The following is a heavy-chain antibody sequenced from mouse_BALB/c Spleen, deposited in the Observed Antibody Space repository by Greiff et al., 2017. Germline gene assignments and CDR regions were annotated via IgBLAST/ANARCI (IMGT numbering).Heavy chain of an antibody. D-gene: IGHD1-1*01. CDR1: GFSLTSYG. CDR2: IWAGGST. CDR3: ATIYYYGSSPSYYYAMDY. V-gene: IGHV2-9*02. Sequence: VQVVESGPGLVAPSQSLSITCTVSGFSLTSYGVHWVRQPPGKGLEWLGVIWAGGSTNYNSALMSRLSISKDNSKSQVFLKMNSLQTDDTAMYYCATIYYYGSSPSYYYAMDYWGQGTSVTVSS. J-gene: IGHJ4*01.